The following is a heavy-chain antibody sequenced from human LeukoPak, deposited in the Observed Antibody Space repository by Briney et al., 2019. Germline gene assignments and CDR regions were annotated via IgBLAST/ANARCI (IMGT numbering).Heavy chain of an antibody. CDR1: EFTFSSYA. CDR3: AKVARSGYGYSFDYWGAFDI. V-gene: IGHV3-23*01. Sequence: GGSLRLSCAASEFTFSSYAMSWVRQAPGKGLEWVSVISGSGGSAYYADSVKGRFTISRDNSENTLYLQLNSLRAEDRAVYYCAKVARSGYGYSFDYWGAFDIWGQGTMVTVSS. D-gene: IGHD5-18*01. J-gene: IGHJ3*02. CDR2: ISGSGGSA.